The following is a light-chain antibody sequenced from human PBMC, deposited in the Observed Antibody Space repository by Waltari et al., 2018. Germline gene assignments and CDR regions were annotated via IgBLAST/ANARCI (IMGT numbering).Light chain of an antibody. Sequence: DIQMTQSPSSLSASVGDTVTITCQASQGIGNNLNWYQQKLGNAPKLLIYKTSSLQSGIPSRFSGSGSWTDFTLTISSLLPEDVATYYCQQGYSYPFTFGGGTKVEI. CDR3: QQGYSYPFT. CDR2: KTS. CDR1: QGIGNN. J-gene: IGKJ4*01. V-gene: IGKV1-39*01.